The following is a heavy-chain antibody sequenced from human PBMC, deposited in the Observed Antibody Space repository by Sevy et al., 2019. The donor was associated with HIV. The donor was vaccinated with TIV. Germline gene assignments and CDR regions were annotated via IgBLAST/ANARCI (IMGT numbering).Heavy chain of an antibody. D-gene: IGHD6-13*01. J-gene: IGHJ4*02. CDR3: ARASQQLVLLREYYFDY. V-gene: IGHV3-21*01. CDR1: GFNLNIYS. Sequence: GGSLRLSCAASGFNLNIYSMNWVRQAPGKGLEWVSSISSSSSYIYYADSLKGRFTVSRDNAKNSLYLQMNSLRAEDTAVYYCARASQQLVLLREYYFDYWGQGALVTVSS. CDR2: ISSSSSYI.